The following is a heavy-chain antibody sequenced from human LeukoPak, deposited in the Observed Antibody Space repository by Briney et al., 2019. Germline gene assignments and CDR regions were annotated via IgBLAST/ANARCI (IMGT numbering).Heavy chain of an antibody. J-gene: IGHJ3*02. D-gene: IGHD7-27*01. Sequence: ASVKVSCKAFGYTFTSDYMHWVRQAPGQGPEWMGVITPSGGSTTNAQKFQGRVTLNRDLSTSTDYLELSSLRSEDTAVYYCARDQGAGDRAFDIWGQGTMVTVSS. CDR3: ARDQGAGDRAFDI. CDR2: ITPSGGST. CDR1: GYTFTSDY. V-gene: IGHV1-46*01.